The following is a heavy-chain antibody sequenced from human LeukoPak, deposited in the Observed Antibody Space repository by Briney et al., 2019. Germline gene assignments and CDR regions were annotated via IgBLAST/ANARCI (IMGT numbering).Heavy chain of an antibody. V-gene: IGHV3-30*03. CDR3: ARSYGSGSYQPNWFDP. D-gene: IGHD3-10*01. CDR1: GFTFSSYG. Sequence: GGSLRLACAASGFTFSSYGMHWVRQAPGKGLEWVAVVSYDGYNKYSADSVKGRFTISRDNSKNSLYLQMNSLRAEDTAVYYCARSYGSGSYQPNWFDPWGQGTLVTVSS. CDR2: VSYDGYNK. J-gene: IGHJ5*02.